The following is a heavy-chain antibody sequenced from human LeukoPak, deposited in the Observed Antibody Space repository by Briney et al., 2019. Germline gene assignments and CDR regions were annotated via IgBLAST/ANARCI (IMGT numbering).Heavy chain of an antibody. V-gene: IGHV3-21*01. CDR3: ARDSLQHSSGWYSDY. J-gene: IGHJ4*02. CDR2: ISSSSSYI. CDR1: GFTFSSYS. Sequence: PGGSLGLSCAASGFTFSSYSMNWVRQAPGKGLEWVSSISSSSSYIYYADSVKGRFTISRDNAKNSLYLQMNSLRAEDTAVYYCARDSLQHSSGWYSDYWGQGTLVTVSS. D-gene: IGHD6-19*01.